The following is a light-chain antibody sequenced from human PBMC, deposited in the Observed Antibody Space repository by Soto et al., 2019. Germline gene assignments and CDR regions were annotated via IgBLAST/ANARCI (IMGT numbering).Light chain of an antibody. V-gene: IGLV1-40*01. CDR3: QSYDSSLSGGV. J-gene: IGLJ3*02. CDR2: SNN. CDR1: SSNIGAGYD. Sequence: QAVVTQPPSVSVAPGQRVTISCTGSSSNIGAGYDVHWYQQLPGTAPKLLIYSNNQRPSGVPDRFSGSKSGTSASLAITGLQAEDEADYYCQSYDSSLSGGVFGGGTKLTVL.